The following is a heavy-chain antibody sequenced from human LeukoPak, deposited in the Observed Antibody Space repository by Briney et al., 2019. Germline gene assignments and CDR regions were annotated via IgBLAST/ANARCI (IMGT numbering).Heavy chain of an antibody. D-gene: IGHD2-2*01. CDR2: IRYDGSNK. CDR3: AKYCSSTSCHDAFDT. CDR1: GFTFSSYG. J-gene: IGHJ3*02. V-gene: IGHV3-30*02. Sequence: GGSLRLSCAASGFTFSSYGMHWVRQAPGKGLEWVAFIRYDGSNKYYADSVKGRFTISRDNSKNTLYLQMNSLRAEDTAVYYCAKYCSSTSCHDAFDTWGQGTMVTVSS.